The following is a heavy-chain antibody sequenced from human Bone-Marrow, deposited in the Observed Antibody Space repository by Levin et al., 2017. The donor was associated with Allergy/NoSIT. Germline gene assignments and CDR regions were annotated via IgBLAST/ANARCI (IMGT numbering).Heavy chain of an antibody. CDR3: ARLSILGFDI. J-gene: IGHJ3*02. CDR1: GYSFGTYW. Sequence: GGSLRLSCTSSGYSFGTYWTLWVRQAPGKGLEWMGVIYPDDSETKYSPSFQGQVTISADKSISTAYLQWNNLKASDTAMYYGARLSILGFDIWGHGTMVTVSS. CDR2: IYPDDSET. D-gene: IGHD2/OR15-2a*01. V-gene: IGHV5-51*01.